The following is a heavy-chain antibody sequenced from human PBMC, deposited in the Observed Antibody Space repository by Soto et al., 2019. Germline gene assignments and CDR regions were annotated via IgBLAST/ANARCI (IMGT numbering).Heavy chain of an antibody. Sequence: SVKVSCKASGGTFSSYAISWVRQAPGQGLERMGGIIPIFGTANYAQKFQGRVTITADESTSTAYMELSSLRSEDTAVYYCARETAARRQYYYYGMDVWGQGTTVTVSS. J-gene: IGHJ6*02. D-gene: IGHD6-6*01. CDR1: GGTFSSYA. CDR3: ARETAARRQYYYYGMDV. CDR2: IIPIFGTA. V-gene: IGHV1-69*13.